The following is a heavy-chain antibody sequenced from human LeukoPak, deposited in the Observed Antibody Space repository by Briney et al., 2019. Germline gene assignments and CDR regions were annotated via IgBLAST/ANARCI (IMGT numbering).Heavy chain of an antibody. D-gene: IGHD3-10*01. CDR1: GYTFTSYG. V-gene: IGHV1-18*04. CDR2: ISAYNGNT. J-gene: IGHJ4*02. Sequence: ASVKVSCKASGYTFTSYGISWVRQAPEQGLEWMGWISAYNGNTNYAQKLQGRVTMTTDTSTSTAYMELRSLRSDDTAVYYCARETPYYYGSGSYYNPLTYWGQGTLVTVSS. CDR3: ARETPYYYGSGSYYNPLTY.